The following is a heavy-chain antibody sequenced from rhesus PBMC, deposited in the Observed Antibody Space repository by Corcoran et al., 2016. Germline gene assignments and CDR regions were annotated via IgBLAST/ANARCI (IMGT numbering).Heavy chain of an antibody. D-gene: IGHD6-13*01. CDR3: ARRSSWYQFDY. CDR2: SSGSGGST. CDR1: GGSISSNY. Sequence: QLQLQESGPGLVKPSEPLSLTCAVSGGSISSNYWSWLRQPPGKGLEWIGRSSGSGGSTDYNPSLKSRVTISTDTSKNQFSLKLSSVTAADTAVYYCARRSSWYQFDYWGQGVLVTVSS. J-gene: IGHJ4*01. V-gene: IGHV4-173*01.